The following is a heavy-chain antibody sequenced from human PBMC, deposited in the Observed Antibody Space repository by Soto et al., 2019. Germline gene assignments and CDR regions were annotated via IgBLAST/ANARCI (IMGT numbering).Heavy chain of an antibody. CDR1: GFTFSSYS. CDR3: ARDQVPGLDAFDI. V-gene: IGHV3-21*01. Sequence: EVQLVESGGGLVKPGGSLRLSCAASGFTFSSYSMNWVRQAPGKGLEWVSSISRSAGNTYYADSVKGRFTISRDNAKTSMYLQMNSLRAEDTAVYYCARDQVPGLDAFDIWGQGTMVTVSS. CDR2: ISRSAGNT. J-gene: IGHJ3*02.